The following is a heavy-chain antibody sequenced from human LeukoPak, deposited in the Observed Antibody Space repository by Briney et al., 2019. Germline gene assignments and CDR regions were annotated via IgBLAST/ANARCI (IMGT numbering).Heavy chain of an antibody. Sequence: GGSLRLSCAASGFTLSNYWMSWVRQAPGKGLEWVANINQDGSQTYYVDSLKGRFTISRDNVKGSLYLQMNSLRAEDTAVFYYARHSASGSYYTYNFDYWGQGTQVTVSS. CDR3: ARHSASGSYYTYNFDY. CDR2: INQDGSQT. CDR1: GFTLSNYW. V-gene: IGHV3-7*01. J-gene: IGHJ4*02. D-gene: IGHD3-10*01.